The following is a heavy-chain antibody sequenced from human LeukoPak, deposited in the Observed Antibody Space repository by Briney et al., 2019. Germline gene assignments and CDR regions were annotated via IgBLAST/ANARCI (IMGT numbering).Heavy chain of an antibody. CDR2: MSGSGSMT. V-gene: IGHV3-23*01. D-gene: IGHD5-24*01. Sequence: GGSLRLSCAASGFTFSSFAMSWVRQAPGEGLEWVSAMSGSGSMTYSADSVKGRFTISRDNYKYTLYLQMNSLRAEDTAVNYCARGRDGYNLVDAFDIWGQGIMVTVSS. J-gene: IGHJ3*02. CDR1: GFTFSSFA. CDR3: ARGRDGYNLVDAFDI.